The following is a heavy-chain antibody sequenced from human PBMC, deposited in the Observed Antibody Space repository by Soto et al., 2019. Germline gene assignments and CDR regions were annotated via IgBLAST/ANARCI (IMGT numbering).Heavy chain of an antibody. CDR1: GYTLTEIS. CDR2: FDPEDGET. D-gene: IGHD3-9*01. J-gene: IGHJ4*02. CDR3: ATYNSYDILTGPTLAYYFDY. V-gene: IGHV1-24*01. Sequence: ASVKVTCKVSGYTLTEISMHWVRQAPGKGLEXMGGFDPEDGETIYAQKFQGRVTMTEDTSTDTAYMELSSLRSEDTAVYYCATYNSYDILTGPTLAYYFDYWGQGTLVTVSS.